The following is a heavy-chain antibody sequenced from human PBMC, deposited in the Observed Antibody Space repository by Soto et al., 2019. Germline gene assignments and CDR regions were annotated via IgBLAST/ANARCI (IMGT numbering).Heavy chain of an antibody. J-gene: IGHJ6*02. CDR1: GGSISSYY. V-gene: IGHV4-4*07. Sequence: PSETLSLTCTVSGGSISSYYWIWIRQPAGKGLEWIGRIYTSGSTNYNPSLKSRVTMSVDTSKNQFSLKLSSVTAADTAVYYCARDGKLLWFGELFYYYYGMDVWGQGTTVTVSS. D-gene: IGHD3-10*01. CDR2: IYTSGST. CDR3: ARDGKLLWFGELFYYYYGMDV.